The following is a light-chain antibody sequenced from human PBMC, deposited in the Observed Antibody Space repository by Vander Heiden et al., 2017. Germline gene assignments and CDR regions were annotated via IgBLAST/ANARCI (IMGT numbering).Light chain of an antibody. CDR1: QSISSW. V-gene: IGKV1-5*01. Sequence: DIKMNQYPSTLSASVGDRVTITCRASQSISSWLAWYQLKAGKAPRHLIYDASSLETGVPSRFSGSGSGTEFTLTISSLQPDDFATYYCQKDNTYFWTFGQGTKVEIK. CDR3: QKDNTYFWT. J-gene: IGKJ1*01. CDR2: DAS.